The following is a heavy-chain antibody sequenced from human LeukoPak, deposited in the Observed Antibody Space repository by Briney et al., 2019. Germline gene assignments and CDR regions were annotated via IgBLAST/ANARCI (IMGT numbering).Heavy chain of an antibody. CDR3: ARGTYTYYYGSGSYYNLDY. J-gene: IGHJ4*02. V-gene: IGHV4-39*07. D-gene: IGHD3-10*01. Sequence: SETLSLTCTVSGGSISSSSYYWGWIRQPPGKGLEWIGSIYYSGSTYYNPSLKSRVTISVDTSKNQFSLKLSSVTAADTAVYYCARGTYTYYYGSGSYYNLDYWGQGTLVTVSS. CDR1: GGSISSSSYY. CDR2: IYYSGST.